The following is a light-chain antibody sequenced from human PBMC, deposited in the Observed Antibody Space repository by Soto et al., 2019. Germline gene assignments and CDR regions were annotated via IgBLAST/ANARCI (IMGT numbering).Light chain of an antibody. V-gene: IGKV3-15*01. J-gene: IGKJ1*01. CDR3: QHYSTWSRK. CDR1: QSVSIN. Sequence: ELVMTQSPATLSVSPGERATLSCRASQSVSINLAWYQQKPGQAPRLLIYGASTRPSGIPARFSGSGSGTEFTLTISSLQSEDFAIYYCQHYSTWSRKFGQGTKVDI. CDR2: GAS.